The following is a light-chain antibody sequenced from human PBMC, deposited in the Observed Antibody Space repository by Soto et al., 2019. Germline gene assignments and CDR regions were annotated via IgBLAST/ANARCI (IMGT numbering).Light chain of an antibody. CDR1: EDISTW. Sequence: DIQMTQSPSSVSASVGGRVTITCRSSEDISTWLAWYQQKPGKAPKILIYAASTLQSGVPSRFSGSGSGTESTLTISSLHSDDFATYYCQQYDYSRTFGQGTKVDI. V-gene: IGKV1-12*01. J-gene: IGKJ1*01. CDR2: AAS. CDR3: QQYDYSRT.